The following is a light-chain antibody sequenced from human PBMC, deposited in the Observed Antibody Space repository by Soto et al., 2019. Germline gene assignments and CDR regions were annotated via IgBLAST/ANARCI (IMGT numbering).Light chain of an antibody. CDR3: VLYMGSGSVV. CDR1: SGSVSTNHY. CDR2: GTS. J-gene: IGLJ2*01. V-gene: IGLV8-61*01. Sequence: QAVVPQEPSCSVAPGGTVTLTCGLTSGSVSTNHYPTWYQQPPRQTPRTLIYGTSTRSSGVANRFSGSILGNRAALTITRGQADDESDYYCVLYMGSGSVVFGGGTKLTVL.